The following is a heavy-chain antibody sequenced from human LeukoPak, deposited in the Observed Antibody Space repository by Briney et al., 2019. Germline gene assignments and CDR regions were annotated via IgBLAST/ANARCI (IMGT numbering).Heavy chain of an antibody. V-gene: IGHV6-1*01. J-gene: IGHJ2*01. D-gene: IGHD4-17*01. CDR2: TYYRSKWYN. Sequence: SQTLSLTCAISGDSVSSNSAAWNWIRQSPSRGLEWLGRTYYRSKWYNDYAVSVKSRITINPDTSKNQFSLKLSSVTAADTAVYYCARVTAGGYGDYSPYFDLWGRGTLVTVSS. CDR3: ARVTAGGYGDYSPYFDL. CDR1: GDSVSSNSAA.